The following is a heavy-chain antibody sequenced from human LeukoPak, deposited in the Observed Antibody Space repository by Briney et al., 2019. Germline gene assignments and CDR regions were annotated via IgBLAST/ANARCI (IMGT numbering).Heavy chain of an antibody. Sequence: GGPLRLSCAPSGFTFNNYGKHWLRQAPGKGLEWVAFIRYEGINKYYADSVKGRFTISRDNSKNTLYLQMNSLRGEDTAVYYCAKGTKEGYDYYYYMDVWGKGTTVTISS. CDR2: IRYEGINK. J-gene: IGHJ6*03. CDR3: AKGTKEGYDYYYYMDV. V-gene: IGHV3-30*02. CDR1: GFTFNNYG.